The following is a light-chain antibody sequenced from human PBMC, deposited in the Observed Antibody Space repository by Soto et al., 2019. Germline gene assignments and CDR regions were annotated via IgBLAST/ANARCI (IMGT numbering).Light chain of an antibody. CDR2: GNN. CDR1: SSNIGARYD. Sequence: QSVLTQPPSVSGAPGQRVTISCAGSSSNIGARYDVHWYQQLPGSAPKRLIYGNNNRPSGVPDRFSGSKSGTSATLVITGLQAEDEADYYCQSYDYSLNGAYVFGTGTKVTVL. V-gene: IGLV1-40*01. J-gene: IGLJ1*01. CDR3: QSYDYSLNGAYV.